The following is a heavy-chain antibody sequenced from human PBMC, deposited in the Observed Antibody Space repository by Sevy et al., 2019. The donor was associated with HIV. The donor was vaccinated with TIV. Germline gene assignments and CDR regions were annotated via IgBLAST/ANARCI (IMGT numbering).Heavy chain of an antibody. CDR2: IRSETDGGTI. V-gene: IGHV3-15*01. D-gene: IGHD3-10*01. CDR3: ATERWGFFDSITRYLLPYFDS. J-gene: IGHJ4*02. Sequence: GESLKISCSASGFSFFNAWMSWVRQAPGKGLEWIGRIRSETDGGTIEYTASVKGRFSISRDDSKDTLYLQMNSLKTEDTAVYYCATERWGFFDSITRYLLPYFDSWGQGTLVTVSS. CDR1: GFSFFNAW.